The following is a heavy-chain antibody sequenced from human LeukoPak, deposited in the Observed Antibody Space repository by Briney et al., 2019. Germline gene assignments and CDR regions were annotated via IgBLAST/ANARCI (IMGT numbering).Heavy chain of an antibody. D-gene: IGHD2-2*01. J-gene: IGHJ4*02. CDR3: ARMRHCSSTSCPIDY. Sequence: GGSLRLSCAASGFTFSSYAMHWVRQAPGKGLEWVAVISYDGSNKYYADSVEGRFTISRDNSKNTLYLQMNSLRAEDTAVYYCARMRHCSSTSCPIDYWGQGTLVTVSS. CDR1: GFTFSSYA. CDR2: ISYDGSNK. V-gene: IGHV3-30*01.